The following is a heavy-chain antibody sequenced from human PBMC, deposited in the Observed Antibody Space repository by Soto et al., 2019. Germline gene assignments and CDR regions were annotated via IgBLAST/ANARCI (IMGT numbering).Heavy chain of an antibody. V-gene: IGHV3-30*05. D-gene: IGHD1-1*01. Sequence: QVQLVESGGGVVQPGRSLRLSCAASGFTLSRYGMHWVRQAPGKGLEWVAVISFEGNTQYYADSVKGRFTISRDNSKDTLSLQIRSLRPEDTAVYYCARGAEHQLLSRDYFYGMDVWGQGTT. CDR2: ISFEGNTQ. J-gene: IGHJ6*02. CDR3: ARGAEHQLLSRDYFYGMDV. CDR1: GFTLSRYG.